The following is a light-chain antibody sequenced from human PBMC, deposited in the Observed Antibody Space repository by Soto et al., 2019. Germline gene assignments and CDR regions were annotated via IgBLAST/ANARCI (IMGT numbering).Light chain of an antibody. CDR1: QSIGTY. V-gene: IGKV1-39*01. CDR3: QQSDRTPPT. Sequence: DIQMTHSPSSMSASVVDRVTITFLASQSIGTYLNWYQHKPGKAPKLLIYDASSLQSGVPSKFSGSYSGTDFTLTISSLQPEDFATYYCQQSDRTPPTFGQGTKVDI. CDR2: DAS. J-gene: IGKJ1*01.